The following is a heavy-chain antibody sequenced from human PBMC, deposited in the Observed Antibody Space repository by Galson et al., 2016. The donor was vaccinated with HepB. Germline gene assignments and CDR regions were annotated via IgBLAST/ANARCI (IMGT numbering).Heavy chain of an antibody. D-gene: IGHD6-13*01. J-gene: IGHJ4*02. Sequence: SLRLSCAASGFTFSDYWMSWVRQAPGKGLEWVSGISGGGGSTYFADSVEGRFTISRDNSNNTLYLHMNSLRAEDTAVYYCAKDLAYSSSCSDYWGQGTLVTVSS. CDR1: GFTFSDYW. V-gene: IGHV3-23*01. CDR3: AKDLAYSSSCSDY. CDR2: ISGGGGST.